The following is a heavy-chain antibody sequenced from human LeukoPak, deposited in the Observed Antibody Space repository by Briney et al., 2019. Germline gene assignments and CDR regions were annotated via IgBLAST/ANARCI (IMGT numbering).Heavy chain of an antibody. CDR1: GGSINNRSYY. CDR2: INYSGRT. J-gene: IGHJ4*02. Sequence: PSETLSLTCTVSGGSINNRSYYWGWVRQPPGKGLEWIASINYSGRTYHNPSLKRRVTISVDTSKNQFSLKVTSVTAADTAIFFCARHDTVAGLTDWGQGTLVTVSS. D-gene: IGHD6-19*01. CDR3: ARHDTVAGLTD. V-gene: IGHV4-39*01.